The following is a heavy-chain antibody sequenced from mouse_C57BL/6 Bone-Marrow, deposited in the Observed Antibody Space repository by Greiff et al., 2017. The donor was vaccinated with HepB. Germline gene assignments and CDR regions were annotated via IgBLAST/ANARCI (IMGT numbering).Heavy chain of an antibody. J-gene: IGHJ1*03. V-gene: IGHV1-19*01. CDR1: GYTFTDYY. D-gene: IGHD2-4*01. Sequence: EVKLMESGPVLVKPGASVKMSCKASGYTFTDYYMNWVKQSHGKSLEWIGVINPYNGGTSYNQKFKGKATLTVDKSSSTAYMELNSLTSEDSAVYYCARPMITKGYFDVWGTGTTVTVSS. CDR3: ARPMITKGYFDV. CDR2: INPYNGGT.